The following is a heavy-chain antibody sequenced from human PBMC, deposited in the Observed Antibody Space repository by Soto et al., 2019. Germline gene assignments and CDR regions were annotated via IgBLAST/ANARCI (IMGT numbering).Heavy chain of an antibody. CDR2: ISSSVGYI. Sequence: QVQLVESGGGMVRPGGSLRLSCAASGFTLSDYFMAWVRQSPRQGLEWLSSISSSVGYITHADPVMGRFTISRDNAKSSHYLQKNSLRAEDSAVYYCARIQLAAYAFDIWGKGALVTVSS. CDR3: ARIQLAAYAFDI. CDR1: GFTLSDYF. J-gene: IGHJ3*02. D-gene: IGHD6-25*01. V-gene: IGHV3-11*06.